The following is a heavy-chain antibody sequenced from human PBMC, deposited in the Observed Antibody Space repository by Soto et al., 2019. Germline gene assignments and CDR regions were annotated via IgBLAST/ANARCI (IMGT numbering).Heavy chain of an antibody. J-gene: IGHJ4*02. CDR1: GDSFSGPNW. CDR3: ARSPRRVGGKWYLDY. CDR2: ILQTGPT. V-gene: IGHV4-4*02. D-gene: IGHD2-15*01. Sequence: QVQLQESGPGLVKPSGTLTLTCAVSGDSFSGPNWWTWFRQPPGKGLEWIGDILQTGPTDYSPSLCSRLTISIDTSKREFSLNLTSVTATDTAVYYCARSPRRVGGKWYLDYWGQGALVTVSS.